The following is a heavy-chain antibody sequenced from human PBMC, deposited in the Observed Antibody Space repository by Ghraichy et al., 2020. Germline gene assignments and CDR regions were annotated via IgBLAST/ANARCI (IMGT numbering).Heavy chain of an antibody. CDR1: GGSISSGGYY. CDR2: IYYSGST. V-gene: IGHV4-31*03. J-gene: IGHJ6*02. Sequence: SLNISCTVSGGSISSGGYYWSWIRQHPGKGLEWIGYIYYSGSTYYNPSLKSRVTISVDTSKNQFSLKLSSVTAADTAVYYCARHLYGSGMDVWGQGTTVTVSS. CDR3: ARHLYGSGMDV. D-gene: IGHD3-16*01.